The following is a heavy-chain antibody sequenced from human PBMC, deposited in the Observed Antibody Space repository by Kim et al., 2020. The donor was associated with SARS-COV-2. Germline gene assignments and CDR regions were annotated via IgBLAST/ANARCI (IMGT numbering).Heavy chain of an antibody. J-gene: IGHJ4*02. CDR3: AKGVGYCSSTSCPGVY. Sequence: SVKGPFTISRDNSKNTLYLQMNSLRAEDTAVYYCAKGVGYCSSTSCPGVYWGQGTLVTVSS. D-gene: IGHD2-2*01. V-gene: IGHV3-23*01.